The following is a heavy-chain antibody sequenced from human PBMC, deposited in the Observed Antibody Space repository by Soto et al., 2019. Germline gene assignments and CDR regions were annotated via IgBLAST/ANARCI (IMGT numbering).Heavy chain of an antibody. V-gene: IGHV3-11*01. J-gene: IGHJ4*02. CDR3: ARDPPNIVVVPAAPDY. CDR1: GFTFSDYY. Sequence: PGGSLRLSCAASGFTFSDYYMSWIRQAPGKGLEWVSYISSSGSTIYYADSVKGRFTISRDNAKNSLYLQMNSLRAEDTAVYYCARDPPNIVVVPAAPDYWGQGTLVTVSS. CDR2: ISSSGSTI. D-gene: IGHD2-2*01.